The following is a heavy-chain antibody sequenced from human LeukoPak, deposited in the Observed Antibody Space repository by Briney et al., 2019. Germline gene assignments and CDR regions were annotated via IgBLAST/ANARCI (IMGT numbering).Heavy chain of an antibody. D-gene: IGHD6-19*01. CDR2: IYYSGST. Sequence: SETLSLTCTVSGGSISSGTYYWGWIRQPPGKALEWIGSIYYSGSTYYRPSLKSRVTISVDTSKNQFSLRLSSVTAADTAVYYCAGDSSGWLGYFDYWGQGTLVTVSS. V-gene: IGHV4-39*07. CDR3: AGDSSGWLGYFDY. J-gene: IGHJ4*02. CDR1: GGSISSGTYY.